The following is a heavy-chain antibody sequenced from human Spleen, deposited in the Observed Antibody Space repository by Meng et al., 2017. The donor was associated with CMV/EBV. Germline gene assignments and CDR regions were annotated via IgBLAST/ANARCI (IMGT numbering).Heavy chain of an antibody. CDR1: GGSVSRGSYY. CDR3: ARGKYCAGGACDSRDY. Sequence: SETLSLTCTVSGGSVSRGSYYWNWLRQPPGKRPEWISFVSYRGGNKYNPSLKSRVTMSIDTSKNQFSLNLSSVTAADTAMYYCARGKYCAGGACDSRDYWGRGTRVTVSS. V-gene: IGHV4-61*01. CDR2: VSYRGGN. D-gene: IGHD2-8*02. J-gene: IGHJ4*02.